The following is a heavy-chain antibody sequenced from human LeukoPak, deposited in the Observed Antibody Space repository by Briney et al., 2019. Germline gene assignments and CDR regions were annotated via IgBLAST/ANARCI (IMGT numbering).Heavy chain of an antibody. Sequence: ASVKVSCKASGGTFSRYAISWVRQAPGQGLEWMGGIIPIFGTASYAQKFQGRVTITADESTSTAYMELSSLRSEDTAVYYCARGALSSRDYYNGMDVWGQGTTVTVSS. V-gene: IGHV1-69*13. CDR2: IIPIFGTA. D-gene: IGHD6-19*01. J-gene: IGHJ6*02. CDR3: ARGALSSRDYYNGMDV. CDR1: GGTFSRYA.